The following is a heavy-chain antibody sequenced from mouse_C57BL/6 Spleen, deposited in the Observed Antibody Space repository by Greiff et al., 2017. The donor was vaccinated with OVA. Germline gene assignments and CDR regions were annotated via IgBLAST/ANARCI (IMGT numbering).Heavy chain of an antibody. J-gene: IGHJ4*01. Sequence: EVQGVESGGGLVQPGGSLKLSCAASGFTFSDYGMAWVRQAPRTGPEWVAFISNLAYSLYYADPVTGRFTISRENAKNTLYLEMSSLRSEDTAMYYCARHPLTTVSAMDYWGKGTSVTVSS. CDR1: GFTFSDYG. D-gene: IGHD1-1*01. V-gene: IGHV5-15*01. CDR2: ISNLAYSL. CDR3: ARHPLTTVSAMDY.